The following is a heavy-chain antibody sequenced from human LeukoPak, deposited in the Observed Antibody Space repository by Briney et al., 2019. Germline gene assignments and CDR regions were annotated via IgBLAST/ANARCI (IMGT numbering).Heavy chain of an antibody. J-gene: IGHJ4*02. CDR2: ISGSSDST. V-gene: IGHV3-23*01. CDR3: ARAGTTVVYLDY. D-gene: IGHD1-7*01. Sequence: GGSLRLSCAASGFTFSSYAMSWVRQAPGKGLEWVSAISGSSDSTYYADSVEGRFTISRDNSKNTLCLQMNSLRAEDTAVYYCARAGTTVVYLDYWGQGTRVTASS. CDR1: GFTFSSYA.